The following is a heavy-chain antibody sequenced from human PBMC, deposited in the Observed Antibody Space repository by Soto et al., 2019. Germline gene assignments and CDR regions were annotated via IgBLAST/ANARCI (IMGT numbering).Heavy chain of an antibody. CDR1: GYTFTSYG. CDR2: ISAYNGNT. V-gene: IGHV1-18*01. CDR3: ARDKSNRTGNANFXY. D-gene: IGHD1-1*01. J-gene: IGHJ4*02. Sequence: ASVKVSCKASGYTFTSYGISWVRQAPGQGLEWMGWISAYNGNTNYAQKLQGRVTMTTDTSTSTAYMELRSLRSDDTAVYYCARDKSNRTGNANFXYWGQGTRVTVSS.